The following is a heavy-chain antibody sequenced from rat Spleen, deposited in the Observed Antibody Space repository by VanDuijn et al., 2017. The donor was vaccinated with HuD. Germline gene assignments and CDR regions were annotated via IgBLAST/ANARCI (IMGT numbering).Heavy chain of an antibody. J-gene: IGHJ1*01. D-gene: IGHD5-1*01. CDR1: GFTFNNYY. CDR3: VRLLGAPDWYFDF. CDR2: INTGGGNT. Sequence: EVQLVESGGGSVQPGRSKKLSCAASGFTFNNYYMAWVRQAPTKALEWVASINTGGGNTYYRGSVKGRFTISRDNAKSTLYLQMDSLRSEDTATYYCVRLLGAPDWYFDFWGPGTMVTVSS. V-gene: IGHV5-25*01.